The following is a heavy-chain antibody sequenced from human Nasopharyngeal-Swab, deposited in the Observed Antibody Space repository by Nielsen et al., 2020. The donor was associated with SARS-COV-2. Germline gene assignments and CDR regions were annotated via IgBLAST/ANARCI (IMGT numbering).Heavy chain of an antibody. CDR2: ISSSCSTI. Sequence: GESLKISCAASGFTFSSYEMNWVRQAPGKGLEWVSYISSSCSTIYYADSVKGRFTISRDNAKNSLYLQMNSLRAEDTAVYYCARGGTYYDFRSGYYNYYYGMDVWGQGTTVTVSS. J-gene: IGHJ6*02. CDR3: ARGGTYYDFRSGYYNYYYGMDV. CDR1: GFTFSSYE. D-gene: IGHD3-3*01. V-gene: IGHV3-48*03.